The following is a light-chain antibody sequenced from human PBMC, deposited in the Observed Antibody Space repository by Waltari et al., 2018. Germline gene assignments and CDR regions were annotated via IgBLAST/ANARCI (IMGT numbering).Light chain of an antibody. Sequence: SYVLTQPPSVSVAPGQTATLACGGDHIRTKNVNWYQQSPGQAPVLVVYHDLGRPSGIPERFSGSNSENTAILTITGVEAGDGADYYCQVWDSDRVVFGGGTKLTVL. CDR2: HDL. V-gene: IGLV3-21*02. CDR3: QVWDSDRVV. J-gene: IGLJ2*01. CDR1: HIRTKN.